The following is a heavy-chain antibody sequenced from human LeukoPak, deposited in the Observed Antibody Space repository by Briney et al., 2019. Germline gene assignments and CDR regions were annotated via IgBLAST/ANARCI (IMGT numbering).Heavy chain of an antibody. J-gene: IGHJ4*02. D-gene: IGHD5-12*01. CDR1: GYTFTGYY. CDR3: ARDPSNSGYDYLYYFDY. CDR2: INPNSGDT. Sequence: ASVKVSCKASGYTFTGYYVHWVRQAPGQGLEWMGWINPNSGDTNFAQKFQGRVTMTRDTSISTAYMELSRLRSDDTAVYYCARDPSNSGYDYLYYFDYWGQGTLVTVSS. V-gene: IGHV1-2*02.